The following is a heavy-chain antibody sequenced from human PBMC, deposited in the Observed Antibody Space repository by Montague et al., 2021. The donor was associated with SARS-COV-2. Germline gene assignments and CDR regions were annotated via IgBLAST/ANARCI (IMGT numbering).Heavy chain of an antibody. CDR3: ARQEYYYDSSGYGRMDRFDP. Sequence: SETLSLTCTVSGGSISSSSYYWGWIRQPPGKGLEWIGSIYYSGSTYYNPSLNSRVTIFADTSKNQFSLKLSSVAAADTAVYYCARQEYYYDSSGYGRMDRFDPWGQGTLVTVSS. CDR1: GGSISSSSYY. CDR2: IYYSGST. D-gene: IGHD3-22*01. V-gene: IGHV4-39*01. J-gene: IGHJ5*02.